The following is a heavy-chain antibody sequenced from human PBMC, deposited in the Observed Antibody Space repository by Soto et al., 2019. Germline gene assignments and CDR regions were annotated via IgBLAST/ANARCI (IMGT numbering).Heavy chain of an antibody. D-gene: IGHD2-15*01. Sequence: QVQLVESGGGVVQPGRSLRLSCAASGFTFSSYAMHWVRQAPGKGLEWVAVIYYDGSNKYYVDSVKGRFTISRDNSKNTLYLQMNSLRAEDTAVYYCVRAYCSGGICYYYFDYWGQGTLVTVSS. J-gene: IGHJ4*02. V-gene: IGHV3-33*01. CDR2: IYYDGSNK. CDR3: VRAYCSGGICYYYFDY. CDR1: GFTFSSYA.